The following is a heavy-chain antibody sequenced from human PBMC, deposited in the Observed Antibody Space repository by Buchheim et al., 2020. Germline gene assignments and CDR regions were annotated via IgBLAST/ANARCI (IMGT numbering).Heavy chain of an antibody. Sequence: EVQLLESGGGLVQPGGSLRLSCAASGFTFSSYAMSWVRQAPGKGLEWVSAISGSGGSTYYADSVKGRFTISRDNSKKTLYLQMNSLRAEDTAVYYCAKDIREYYDSSGYYGLDYWGQGTL. CDR2: ISGSGGST. D-gene: IGHD3-22*01. CDR1: GFTFSSYA. V-gene: IGHV3-23*01. J-gene: IGHJ4*02. CDR3: AKDIREYYDSSGYYGLDY.